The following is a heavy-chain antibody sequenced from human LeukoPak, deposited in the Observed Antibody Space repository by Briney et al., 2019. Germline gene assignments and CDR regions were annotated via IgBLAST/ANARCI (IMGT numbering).Heavy chain of an antibody. CDR3: ARAGSSEDAFDI. CDR1: GFTFSSYG. CDR2: IWYDGSNK. J-gene: IGHJ3*02. V-gene: IGHV3-33*01. D-gene: IGHD6-19*01. Sequence: GRSLRLSCAASGFTFSSYGMHWVRQAPGKGLEWVAVIWYDGSNKYYADSAKGRFTISRDNSKNTLYLQMNSLRAEDTAVYYCARAGSSEDAFDIWGQGTMVTVSS.